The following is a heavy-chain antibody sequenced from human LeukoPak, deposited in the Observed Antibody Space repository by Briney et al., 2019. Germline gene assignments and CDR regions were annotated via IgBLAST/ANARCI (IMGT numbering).Heavy chain of an antibody. V-gene: IGHV3-74*01. CDR1: GFTFSSYW. J-gene: IGHJ4*02. CDR3: AKDMDIVVAPAAIGY. CDR2: IKSDGSST. D-gene: IGHD2-2*03. Sequence: PGGSLRLSCAAPGFTFSSYWMHWVRQAPGKGLVWVSRIKSDGSSTNYADSVKGRFTISRDNAKNTLYLQMNSLRAEDTAVYYCAKDMDIVVAPAAIGYWGQGTLVTVSS.